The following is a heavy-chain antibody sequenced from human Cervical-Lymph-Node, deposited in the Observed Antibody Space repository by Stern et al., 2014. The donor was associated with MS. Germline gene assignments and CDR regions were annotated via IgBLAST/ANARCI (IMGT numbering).Heavy chain of an antibody. D-gene: IGHD2-15*01. V-gene: IGHV5-51*01. Sequence: EVQLVESGAEVKKPGESLKISCKGTGYSFTGHWIGWVRQMPGKGLESMGTIYPGDSDTRYNPSFQGQVTISADRSINPAYLQWSTLKASDTATYYCARQNKDCSGEKCYMIGYDVWGQGTVVTVSS. J-gene: IGHJ3*01. CDR2: IYPGDSDT. CDR3: ARQNKDCSGEKCYMIGYDV. CDR1: GYSFTGHW.